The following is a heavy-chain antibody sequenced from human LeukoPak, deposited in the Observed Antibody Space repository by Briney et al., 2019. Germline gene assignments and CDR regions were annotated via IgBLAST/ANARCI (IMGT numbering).Heavy chain of an antibody. V-gene: IGHV3-23*01. D-gene: IGHD3-10*01. J-gene: IGHJ4*02. CDR2: ISGSGGST. CDR1: GFTFSSYA. CDR3: AKDSDPKLLWYGEPPGTLVY. Sequence: PGGSLRLSCAASGFTFSSYAMSWVRQAPGKGLEWVSAISGSGGSTYYADSVKGRFTISRDNSKNTLYLQMNSLRAEDTAVYYCAKDSDPKLLWYGEPPGTLVYCGQGTLGTASS.